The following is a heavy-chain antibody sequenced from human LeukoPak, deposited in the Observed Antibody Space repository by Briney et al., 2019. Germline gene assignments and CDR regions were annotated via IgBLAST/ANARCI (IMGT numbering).Heavy chain of an antibody. CDR3: ARFGGVVAAREGWFDP. V-gene: IGHV1-18*01. CDR2: ISAYNGDT. CDR1: GYTFTSYG. D-gene: IGHD2-15*01. J-gene: IGHJ5*02. Sequence: ASVKVSCKASGYTFTSYGISWVRQAPGQGLEWMGWISAYNGDTNYAQKLQGRVTMTTDTSTSTAYMELRSLRSDDTAVYYCARFGGVVAAREGWFDPWGQGTLVTVSS.